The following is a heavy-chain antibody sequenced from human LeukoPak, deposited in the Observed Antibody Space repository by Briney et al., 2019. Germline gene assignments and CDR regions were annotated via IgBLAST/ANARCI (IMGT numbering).Heavy chain of an antibody. V-gene: IGHV1-18*01. D-gene: IGHD6-13*01. Sequence: KLQGRVTISTDTSTSTAYLQLSSLRSDDTAVYYCARADRGSGWYYFDFWGQGTLVTVSS. CDR3: ARADRGSGWYYFDF. J-gene: IGHJ4*02.